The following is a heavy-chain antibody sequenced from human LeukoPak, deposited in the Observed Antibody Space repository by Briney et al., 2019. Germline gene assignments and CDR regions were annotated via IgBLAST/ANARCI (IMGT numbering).Heavy chain of an antibody. Sequence: PSETLSLTCAVSGGSISSGGYYWSWIRQHPGKGLEWIGYIYYSGSTYYNPSLKSRVTISVDTSKDQFSLKLSSVTAADTAVYYCARERSGLFDYWGQGTLVTVSS. CDR1: GGSISSGGYY. V-gene: IGHV4-31*11. CDR3: ARERSGLFDY. CDR2: IYYSGST. D-gene: IGHD2-15*01. J-gene: IGHJ4*02.